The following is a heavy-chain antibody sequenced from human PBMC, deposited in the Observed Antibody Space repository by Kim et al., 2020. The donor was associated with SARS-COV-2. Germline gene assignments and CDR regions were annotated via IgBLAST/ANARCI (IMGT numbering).Heavy chain of an antibody. CDR2: INPSGGST. D-gene: IGHD2-15*01. Sequence: ASVKVSCKASGYTFTSYYMHWVRQAPGQGLEWMGIINPSGGSTSYAQKFQGRVTMTRDTSTSTVYMELSSLRSEDTAVYYCARVAGGYCSGGSCLDYWGQGNLVTVSS. CDR1: GYTFTSYY. V-gene: IGHV1-46*01. CDR3: ARVAGGYCSGGSCLDY. J-gene: IGHJ4*02.